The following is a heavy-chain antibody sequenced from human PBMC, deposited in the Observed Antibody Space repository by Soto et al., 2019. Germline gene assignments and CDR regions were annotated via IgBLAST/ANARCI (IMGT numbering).Heavy chain of an antibody. CDR1: GGSVSSGSYY. D-gene: IGHD5-18*01. V-gene: IGHV4-61*01. CDR2: IYYSGST. CDR3: ARDLAMVGFDY. Sequence: SETLSLTCTVSGGSVSSGSYYWSWIRQPPGKGLEWIGYIYYSGSTNYNPSLKSRVTISVDTSKNQFSLKLSSVTAADTAVYYCARDLAMVGFDYWGQGTLVTVSS. J-gene: IGHJ4*02.